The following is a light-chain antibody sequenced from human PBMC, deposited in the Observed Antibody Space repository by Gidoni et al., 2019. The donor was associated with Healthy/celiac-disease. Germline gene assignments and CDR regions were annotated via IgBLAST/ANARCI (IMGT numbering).Light chain of an antibody. CDR3: QQYDNRPT. V-gene: IGKV1-33*01. J-gene: IGKJ4*01. CDR2: DAS. CDR1: QDISNY. Sequence: DIQMTQSPSSLSASVGDRVTITCQASQDISNYLNWYQQKPGKTPKLLIYDASNLETGVPSRFSGSGSGTDFTCTISSLQPEDIATYYCQQYDNRPTFXGXTKVEIK.